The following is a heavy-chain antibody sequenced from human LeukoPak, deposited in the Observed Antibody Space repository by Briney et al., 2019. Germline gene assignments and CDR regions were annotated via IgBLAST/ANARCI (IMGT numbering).Heavy chain of an antibody. J-gene: IGHJ4*02. Sequence: ASVTVSCTASGYPFTDQFINWVRQAPGRGLEWMGWINPNSGDTNYEQRFQGRVTMTRDTSISTAYMDLTWLASDDTAVYYCARGELLVDYWGQGTLVTVSS. CDR3: ARGELLVDY. CDR1: GYPFTDQF. V-gene: IGHV1-2*02. CDR2: INPNSGDT. D-gene: IGHD3-10*01.